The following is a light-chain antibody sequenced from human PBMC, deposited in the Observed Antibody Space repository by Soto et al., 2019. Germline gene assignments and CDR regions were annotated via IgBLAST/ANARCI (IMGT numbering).Light chain of an antibody. Sequence: QSVLTQSPSASASVGASVKLTCTLSSGHSSYAIAWHQQQPEKGPRYLMKLNSDGSHSKGDGIPDRFSGSSSGAERYLTISSLQSEDEADYYCQTWGSGIYWVFGGGTKLTVL. CDR1: SGHSSYA. V-gene: IGLV4-69*01. CDR2: LNSDGSH. J-gene: IGLJ3*02. CDR3: QTWGSGIYWV.